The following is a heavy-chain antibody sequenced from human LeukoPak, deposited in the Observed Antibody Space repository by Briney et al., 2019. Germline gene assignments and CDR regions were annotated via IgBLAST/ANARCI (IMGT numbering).Heavy chain of an antibody. J-gene: IGHJ4*02. CDR3: ARVVNGYVDY. CDR2: ISASSNYI. D-gene: IGHD2-8*01. CDR1: GFXFSNTN. Sequence: GGSLRLSCAASGFXFSNTNMNWVRQAPGKGLQWVSFISASSNYIYYADSVKGRFTISRDNAQNSLYLQMNSLRAEDTAVYFCARVVNGYVDYWGQGTLVTVSS. V-gene: IGHV3-21*06.